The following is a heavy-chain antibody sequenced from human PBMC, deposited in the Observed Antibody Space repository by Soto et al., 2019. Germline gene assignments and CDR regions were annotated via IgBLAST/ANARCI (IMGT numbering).Heavy chain of an antibody. D-gene: IGHD1-26*01. Sequence: GSLRLSCAASGFTFSSYAMHWVRQAPGKGLEWVAVISYDGSNKYYADSVKGRFTISRDNSKNTLYLQMNSLRAEDTAVYYCARGLGSYYGSSWFDPWGQGTLVTVSS. CDR3: ARGLGSYYGSSWFDP. J-gene: IGHJ5*02. CDR2: ISYDGSNK. CDR1: GFTFSSYA. V-gene: IGHV3-30-3*01.